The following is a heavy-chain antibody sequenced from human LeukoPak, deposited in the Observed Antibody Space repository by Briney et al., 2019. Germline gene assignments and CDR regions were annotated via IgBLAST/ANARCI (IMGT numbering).Heavy chain of an antibody. CDR3: ARVLPADGTKMNAFDI. CDR2: INPNSGGT. CDR1: GYTFTGYY. V-gene: IGHV1-2*02. Sequence: ASVKVSCKASGYTFTGYYMHWVRQAPGQGLEWMGWINPNSGGTNYAQKFQGRVTMTRDTSIRTAYMELSRLRSDDTAVYYCARVLPADGTKMNAFDIWGEGTMVTASS. D-gene: IGHD6-13*01. J-gene: IGHJ3*02.